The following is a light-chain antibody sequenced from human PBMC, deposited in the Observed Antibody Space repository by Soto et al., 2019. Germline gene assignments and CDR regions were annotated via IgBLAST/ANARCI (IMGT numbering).Light chain of an antibody. Sequence: QSVLTQPPSASQTPGQRVTISCSGSSSNIGSNSVNWYQQFPGTAPKLLIFVSNQRPSGVPDRFSGSKSGTSASLAISGLQSEDEADYYCAAWDDGLNGWVFGGGTNLTVL. CDR1: SSNIGSNS. CDR3: AAWDDGLNGWV. J-gene: IGLJ3*02. V-gene: IGLV1-44*01. CDR2: VSN.